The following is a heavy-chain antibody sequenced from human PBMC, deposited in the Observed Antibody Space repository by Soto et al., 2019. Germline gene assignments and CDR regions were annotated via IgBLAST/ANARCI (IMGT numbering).Heavy chain of an antibody. CDR1: GFTFSSYA. D-gene: IGHD3-3*01. V-gene: IGHV3-30-3*01. CDR2: ISYDGSNK. Sequence: SLRLSCAASGFTFSSYAMHWVRQAPGKGLEWVAVISYDGSNKYYADSVKGRFTISRDNSKNTLYLQMNSLRAEDTAVYYCARDEWGDFLVNSPPPPFAAFDIWGQGTMVTVSS. J-gene: IGHJ3*02. CDR3: ARDEWGDFLVNSPPPPFAAFDI.